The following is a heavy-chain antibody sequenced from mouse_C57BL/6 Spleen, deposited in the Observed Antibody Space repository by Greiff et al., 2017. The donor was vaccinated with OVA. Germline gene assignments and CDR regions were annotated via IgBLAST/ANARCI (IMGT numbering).Heavy chain of an antibody. CDR2: LYPGDGDT. CDR3: ASDYPYYAMDY. Sequence: VQLQESGPELVKPGASVKISCKASGYAFSSSWVNWVKQRPGKGLAWIGRLYPGDGDTNYNGKFKGKATLTADKSSSTAYRQLSSLTSEDSAVYFCASDYPYYAMDYWGQGTSVTVSS. D-gene: IGHD2-4*01. CDR1: GYAFSSSW. J-gene: IGHJ4*01. V-gene: IGHV1-82*01.